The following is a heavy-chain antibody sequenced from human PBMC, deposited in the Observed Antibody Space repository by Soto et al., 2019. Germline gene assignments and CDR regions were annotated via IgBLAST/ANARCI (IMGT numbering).Heavy chain of an antibody. CDR3: ARGGDFWSGSPWYFDY. CDR2: IIPIFGTA. D-gene: IGHD3-3*01. V-gene: IGHV1-69*13. CDR1: GGTFSSYA. Sequence: SVNVSCKASGGTFSSYAISWVRQAPGQGLEWMGGIIPIFGTANYAQKFQGRVTITADESTSTAYMELSSLRSEDTAVYYCARGGDFWSGSPWYFDYWGQGTLVTVSS. J-gene: IGHJ4*02.